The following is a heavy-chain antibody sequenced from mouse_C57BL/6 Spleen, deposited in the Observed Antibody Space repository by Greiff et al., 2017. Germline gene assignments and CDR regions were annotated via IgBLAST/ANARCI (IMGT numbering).Heavy chain of an antibody. Sequence: QVQLQQSGPELVKPGASVKISCKASGYAFSSSWMNWVKQRPGKGLEWIGRIYPGDGDTNYNGKFKGKATLTADKSSSTAYMQLSSLTSEDSAVYFCARDGYYPGNAMDYWGQGTSVTVSS. D-gene: IGHD2-3*01. J-gene: IGHJ4*01. CDR1: GYAFSSSW. V-gene: IGHV1-82*01. CDR2: IYPGDGDT. CDR3: ARDGYYPGNAMDY.